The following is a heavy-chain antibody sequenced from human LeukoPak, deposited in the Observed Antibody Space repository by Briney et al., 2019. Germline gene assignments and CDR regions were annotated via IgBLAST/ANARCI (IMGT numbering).Heavy chain of an antibody. V-gene: IGHV4-61*02. J-gene: IGHJ4*02. Sequence: SETLSLTCTVSGGSISSGSYYWSWIRQPAGKGLEWIGCIYTSGSTNYNPSLKSRVTISVDTSKNQFSLKLSSVTAADTAVYYCARGVNPGGWSLSAYYFDYWGQGTLVTVSS. CDR2: IYTSGST. CDR1: GGSISSGSYY. D-gene: IGHD6-19*01. CDR3: ARGVNPGGWSLSAYYFDY.